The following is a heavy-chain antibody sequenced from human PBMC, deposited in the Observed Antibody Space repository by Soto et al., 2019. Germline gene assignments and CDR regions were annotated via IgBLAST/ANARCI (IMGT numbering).Heavy chain of an antibody. J-gene: IGHJ4*02. Sequence: GGSLRLSGAACGFTFSDYDISWIRQAPWKGLEWVSYISSSGITIYYADSVKGRFTISRDNAKNSLYLQMNSLRAEETAVYYCASSMYYGFWSGYSNFEYWGQRTLVAVCS. CDR3: ASSMYYGFWSGYSNFEY. D-gene: IGHD3-3*01. CDR2: ISSSGITI. CDR1: GFTFSDYD. V-gene: IGHV3-11*01.